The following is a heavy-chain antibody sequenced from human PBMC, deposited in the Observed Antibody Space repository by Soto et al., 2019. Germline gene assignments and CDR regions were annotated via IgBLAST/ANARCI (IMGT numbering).Heavy chain of an antibody. CDR1: GYTFTSYY. V-gene: IGHV1-69*13. Sequence: ASVKVSCKASGYTFTSYYMHWVRQAPGQGLEWMGGIIPIFGTANYAQKFQGRVTITADESTSTAYMELSSLRSEDTAVYYCARDRWAFRTYYYGSGSYKGRSAWGQGTLVTVS. CDR2: IIPIFGTA. CDR3: ARDRWAFRTYYYGSGSYKGRSA. D-gene: IGHD3-10*01. J-gene: IGHJ5*02.